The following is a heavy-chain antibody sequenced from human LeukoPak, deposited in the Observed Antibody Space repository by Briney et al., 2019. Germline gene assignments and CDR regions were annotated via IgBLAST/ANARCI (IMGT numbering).Heavy chain of an antibody. D-gene: IGHD6-6*01. CDR3: ARAPRSARYYYYMDV. J-gene: IGHJ6*03. V-gene: IGHV4-59*01. CDR1: GGSIGSYY. CDR2: IYYSGST. Sequence: PSETLSLTCTVSGGSIGSYYWSWIRQPPGKGLEWIGYIYYSGSTNYNPSLKSRVTISVDTSKNQFSLKLSSVTAADTAVYYCARAPRSARYYYYMDVWGKGTTVTVSS.